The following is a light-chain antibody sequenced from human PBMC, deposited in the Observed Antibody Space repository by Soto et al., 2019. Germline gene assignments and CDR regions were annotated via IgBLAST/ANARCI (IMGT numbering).Light chain of an antibody. CDR2: EVT. J-gene: IGLJ2*01. V-gene: IGLV2-8*01. CDR3: RSYAGSSNFVL. CDR1: SSDVGAYNY. Sequence: QSALTQPPSASGSPGQSVTISCTGTSSDVGAYNYVSWYQQFPGKAPKLIIYEVTKRPSGVPDRYSGSKSGNTASLTVSGLQAEDEADYYCRSYAGSSNFVLFGGGTKVTVL.